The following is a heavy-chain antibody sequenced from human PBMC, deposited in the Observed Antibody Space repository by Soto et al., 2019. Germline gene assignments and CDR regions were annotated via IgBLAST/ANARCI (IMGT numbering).Heavy chain of an antibody. CDR1: GFTFSSYA. D-gene: IGHD5-18*01. J-gene: IGHJ6*02. CDR2: ISGSGGST. Sequence: EVQLFKSGGGLVQPGGSRRLSCAAAGFTFSSYAMIWVRQAPGKRLEWVSAISGSGGSTYYADSVKGRFTISRDNSKNTLYVQMNSLRAEATDVYDCAKIMGDTAMVLPVGMDVWGQGTTVTVSS. V-gene: IGHV3-23*01. CDR3: AKIMGDTAMVLPVGMDV.